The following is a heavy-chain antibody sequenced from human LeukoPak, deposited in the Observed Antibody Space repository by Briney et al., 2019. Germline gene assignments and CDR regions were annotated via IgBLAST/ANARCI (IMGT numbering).Heavy chain of an antibody. CDR1: GGSISSYY. J-gene: IGHJ4*02. CDR3: ARDRYYYDSSGYYRFDY. V-gene: IGHV4-4*07. Sequence: PSETLSLTYTVSGGSISSYYWSWIRQPAGKGLEWIGHIYTSGSTNYNPSLKSRVTMSVDTSKNQFSLKLSSVTAADTAVYYCARDRYYYDSSGYYRFDYWGQGTLVTVSS. D-gene: IGHD3-22*01. CDR2: IYTSGST.